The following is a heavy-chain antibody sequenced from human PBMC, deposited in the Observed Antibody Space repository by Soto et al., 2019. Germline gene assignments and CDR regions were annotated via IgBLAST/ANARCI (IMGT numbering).Heavy chain of an antibody. CDR2: IKQDGSEK. V-gene: IGHV3-7*01. D-gene: IGHD3-3*01. J-gene: IGHJ6*03. Sequence: SLRLSCAASGFSFSSYWMSWVRQAPGKGLEWVANIKQDGSEKYYVDSVKGRFTISRDNAKNSLYLQMNSLRAEDTAVYYCARDGHPRITIFGVVYYYYYMDVWGKGT. CDR1: GFSFSSYW. CDR3: ARDGHPRITIFGVVYYYYYMDV.